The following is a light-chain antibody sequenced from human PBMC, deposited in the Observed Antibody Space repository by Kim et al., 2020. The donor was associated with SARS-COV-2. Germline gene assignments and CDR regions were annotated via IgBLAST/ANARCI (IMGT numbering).Light chain of an antibody. Sequence: SPGERATLSCRASQSVSSSYLAWYQQKPGQAPRLLIYGASSRATGIPDRFSGTGSGTAFTLTISRLEPEDFAVYYCQQYRDSPLTFGGGTKVDIK. CDR2: GAS. V-gene: IGKV3-20*01. CDR1: QSVSSSY. J-gene: IGKJ4*01. CDR3: QQYRDSPLT.